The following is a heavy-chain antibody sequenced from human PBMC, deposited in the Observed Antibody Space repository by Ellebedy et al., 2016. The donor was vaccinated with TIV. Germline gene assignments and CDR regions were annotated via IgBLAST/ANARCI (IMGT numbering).Heavy chain of an antibody. D-gene: IGHD3-22*01. CDR3: AKDLFYDSFGPFDY. J-gene: IGHJ4*02. CDR1: GFTLSNYG. V-gene: IGHV3-23*01. Sequence: GESLKISCVASGFTLSNYGMHWVRQAPGKGLQWVAGISGSGGSTYYAESVKGRFTISRDTSKNTVNLQMNSLRVEDTAIYYCAKDLFYDSFGPFDYWGQGTLVTVSS. CDR2: ISGSGGST.